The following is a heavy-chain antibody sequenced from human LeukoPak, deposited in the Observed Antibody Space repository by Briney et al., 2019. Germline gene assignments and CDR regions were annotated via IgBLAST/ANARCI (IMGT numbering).Heavy chain of an antibody. J-gene: IGHJ2*01. Sequence: GSLRLSCAASGFTFSSYWMHWVRQAPGKGLVWVSRLNSDGTNTYHADSVKGRVTISRDNAKNTVYLEMNSLRAEDTAIYYCVRGGLRNWYFDLWGRGTLVTVSS. CDR2: LNSDGTNT. CDR1: GFTFSSYW. D-gene: IGHD5-12*01. V-gene: IGHV3-74*01. CDR3: VRGGLRNWYFDL.